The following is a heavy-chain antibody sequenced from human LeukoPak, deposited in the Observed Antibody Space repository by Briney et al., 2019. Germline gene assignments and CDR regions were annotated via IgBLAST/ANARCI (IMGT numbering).Heavy chain of an antibody. D-gene: IGHD4/OR15-4a*01. J-gene: IGHJ4*02. CDR3: ARIGPHGAFEY. Sequence: GGSLRLSCAASGFTFSTYDMHWVHQAAAKGLEWVSGIDTDGHTYYPGSVKGRFTISRENAKKSSYLQMNSPRAGDTAVYYCARIGPHGAFEYWGQGTLVTVSS. CDR2: IDTDGHT. CDR1: GFTFSTYD. V-gene: IGHV3-13*01.